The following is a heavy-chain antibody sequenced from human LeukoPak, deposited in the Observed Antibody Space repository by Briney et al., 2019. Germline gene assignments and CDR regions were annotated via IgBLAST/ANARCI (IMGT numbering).Heavy chain of an antibody. J-gene: IGHJ4*02. Sequence: PSETLSLTCAVYGGSFSGYYWSWIRQPPGKGLEWIGEINHSGSTNYNPSLKSRVTISVDTSKNQFSLKLSSVTAADTAVYYCARGLSAIVYWGQGTLVTVSS. CDR1: GGSFSGYY. CDR2: INHSGST. CDR3: ARGLSAIVY. D-gene: IGHD2-15*01. V-gene: IGHV4-34*01.